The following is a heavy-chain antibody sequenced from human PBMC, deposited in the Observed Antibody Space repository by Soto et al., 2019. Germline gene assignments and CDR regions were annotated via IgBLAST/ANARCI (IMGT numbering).Heavy chain of an antibody. J-gene: IGHJ6*02. D-gene: IGHD6-13*01. Sequence: SVKVSCKASGGTFSSYTISWVRQAPGQGLEWMGRIIPILGIANYAQKFQGRVTITADKSTSTAYMELSSLRSEDTAVYYCARDQRETAAGSPYYYYYYGMDVWG. V-gene: IGHV1-69*04. CDR3: ARDQRETAAGSPYYYYYYGMDV. CDR2: IIPILGIA. CDR1: GGTFSSYT.